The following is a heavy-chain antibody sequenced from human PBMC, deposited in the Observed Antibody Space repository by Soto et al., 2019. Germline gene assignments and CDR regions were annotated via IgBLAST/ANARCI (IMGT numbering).Heavy chain of an antibody. V-gene: IGHV3-23*01. CDR1: GFTFSSYA. Sequence: PGGSLRLSCAASGFTFSSYAMSWVRQAPGKGLEWVSAISGSGGSTYYADSVKGRFTISRDNSKNTLYLQMNSLRAEDTAVYYCAKGSITMYLYYYYMDVWGKGTTVTVSS. D-gene: IGHD3-10*02. CDR2: ISGSGGST. J-gene: IGHJ6*03. CDR3: AKGSITMYLYYYYMDV.